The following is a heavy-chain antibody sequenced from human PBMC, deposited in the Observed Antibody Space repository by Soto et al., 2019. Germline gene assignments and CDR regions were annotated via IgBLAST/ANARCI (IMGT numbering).Heavy chain of an antibody. CDR1: GGSITSYN. Sequence: PSETLSLTCTVSGGSITSYNWNWIRQPPGKGLEWIGYIYHSGGTYYNPSLKSRVAISVDKSKNQFSLKLSSVTAADTAVYYCARDSLTGYYFDYWGQGMLVTVSS. CDR3: ARDSLTGYYFDY. V-gene: IGHV4-59*12. J-gene: IGHJ4*02. D-gene: IGHD3-9*01. CDR2: IYHSGGT.